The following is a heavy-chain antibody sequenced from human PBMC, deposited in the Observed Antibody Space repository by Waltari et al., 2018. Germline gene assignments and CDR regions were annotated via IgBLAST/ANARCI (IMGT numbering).Heavy chain of an antibody. J-gene: IGHJ1*01. CDR3: GRIAFGDDGGYFQY. CDR1: GGSITTNYN. V-gene: IGHV4-39*01. Sequence: QLQLQESGPGLVRPSETLSLTCTVSGGSITTNYNWAWIRQPPGKGLEWMGNMQYRGSTFYNPSLMSRVTISLDTSKNQFSLTLTSVHAADTAVYFCGRIAFGDDGGYFQYWGQGTLVTVSS. CDR2: MQYRGST. D-gene: IGHD4-17*01.